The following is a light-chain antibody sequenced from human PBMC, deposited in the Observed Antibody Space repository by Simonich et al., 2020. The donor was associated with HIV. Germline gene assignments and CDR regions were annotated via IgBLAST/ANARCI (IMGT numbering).Light chain of an antibody. Sequence: QSALTQPDSVSGSPGQSITISCTGTSSDVGSYNLVSWYQHNSGKAPKPMINEGNKRPSGVSTLFSGSKSCNTASLTISGLQAEDEADYYCCSYAGSSTWVFGGGTKLTVL. V-gene: IGLV2-23*01. CDR2: EGN. CDR3: CSYAGSSTWV. J-gene: IGLJ3*02. CDR1: SSDVGSYNL.